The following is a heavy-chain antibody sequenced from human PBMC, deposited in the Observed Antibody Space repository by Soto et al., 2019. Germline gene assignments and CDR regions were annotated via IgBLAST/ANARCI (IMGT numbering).Heavy chain of an antibody. J-gene: IGHJ4*02. Sequence: ASVKVSCKASGYTFTSYAMHWVRQAPGQRLEWMGWINAGNGNTKYSQKFQGRVTITRDTYASTAYMELSSLRSEDTAVYYCAREGRLHYDGSGSYYNFDYWGQGTLVTVSS. D-gene: IGHD3-10*01. CDR2: INAGNGNT. V-gene: IGHV1-3*01. CDR1: GYTFTSYA. CDR3: AREGRLHYDGSGSYYNFDY.